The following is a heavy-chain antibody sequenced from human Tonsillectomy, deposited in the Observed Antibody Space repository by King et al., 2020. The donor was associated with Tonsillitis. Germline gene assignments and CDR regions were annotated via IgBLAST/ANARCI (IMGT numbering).Heavy chain of an antibody. D-gene: IGHD6-19*01. Sequence: VQLVESGGEVKKPGTSVKVSCEASGYTFTGYYIDWVRQAPGQGLEWMGWINPNSGGTNYAQKFQGRVTMTRDTSISTAYMELSRLRSDDTAVYYCARGGGSSGTLYSYYGMDVWGRGTTVTVSS. J-gene: IGHJ6*02. CDR3: ARGGGSSGTLYSYYGMDV. V-gene: IGHV1-2*02. CDR1: GYTFTGYY. CDR2: INPNSGGT.